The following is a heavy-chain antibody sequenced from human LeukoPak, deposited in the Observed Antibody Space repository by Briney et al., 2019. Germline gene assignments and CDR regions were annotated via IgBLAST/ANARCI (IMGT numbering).Heavy chain of an antibody. J-gene: IGHJ4*02. D-gene: IGHD3-10*01. Sequence: GESLKISCKGSGYSFASHWIGWVRQMPGKGLEWMGIIYPGDSDTRYSPSFQGQVTISADKSISTAYLQWSSLKASDTAMYYCARVYGSGSYGGGVDYWGQGTLVTVSS. CDR2: IYPGDSDT. CDR1: GYSFASHW. CDR3: ARVYGSGSYGGGVDY. V-gene: IGHV5-51*01.